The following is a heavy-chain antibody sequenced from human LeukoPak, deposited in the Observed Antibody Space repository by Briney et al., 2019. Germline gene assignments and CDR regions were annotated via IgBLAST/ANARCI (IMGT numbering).Heavy chain of an antibody. CDR1: GYTFTSYG. Sequence: ASVKVSCKASGYTFTSYGITWVRQAPGQGLEWMGWISGYNGDTKYAQRLQGRVTMTTDTSTSTAYMELRSLRSDDTAVYYCAREPSNSNGWYIYFDYWGQGALVTVSS. D-gene: IGHD6-19*01. CDR3: AREPSNSNGWYIYFDY. CDR2: ISGYNGDT. V-gene: IGHV1-18*01. J-gene: IGHJ4*02.